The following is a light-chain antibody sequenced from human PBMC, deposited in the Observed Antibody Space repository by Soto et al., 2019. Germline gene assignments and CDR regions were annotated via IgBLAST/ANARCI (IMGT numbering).Light chain of an antibody. CDR1: QSIRHY. CDR3: QHHNSYSQT. CDR2: GAS. Sequence: DIQMPQSPPTLSASVEDRVTITCRASQSIRHYLAWYQQMPGKAPKLLIYGASTLQSGVPSRFSGSGSGTEFTLTISSLQPDDFGTYFCQHHNSYSQTFGQGTKV. V-gene: IGKV1-5*01. J-gene: IGKJ1*01.